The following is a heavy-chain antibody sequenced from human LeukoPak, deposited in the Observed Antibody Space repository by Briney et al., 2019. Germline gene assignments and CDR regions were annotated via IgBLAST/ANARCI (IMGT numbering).Heavy chain of an antibody. CDR3: ARGRGDSSSWYFDY. Sequence: GGSLRLSCAASGFTFSSNWMSWVRQAPGKGLEWVANIKQDGSEKYHVDSAKGRFTISRDKSKKSLYLQMCSLTGEDTAVYYCARGRGDSSSWYFDYWGQGTLVTVSS. J-gene: IGHJ4*02. D-gene: IGHD6-13*01. CDR1: GFTFSSNW. CDR2: IKQDGSEK. V-gene: IGHV3-7*01.